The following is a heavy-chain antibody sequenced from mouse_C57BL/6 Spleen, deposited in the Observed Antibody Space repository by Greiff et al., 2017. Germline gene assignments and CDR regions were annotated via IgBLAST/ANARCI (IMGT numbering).Heavy chain of an antibody. D-gene: IGHD1-1*01. CDR3: AGWGTTVVADGLDY. CDR2: IYPGSGGT. J-gene: IGHJ2*01. CDR1: GYAFTNYV. V-gene: IGHV1-54*01. Sequence: QVQLQQSGAELVRPGTSVKLSCKASGYAFTNYVIEWVKQRPGQGLEWIGVIYPGSGGTNYNEKFKGKATLTADKSSSTAYMQLISLTSEDSAVYFCAGWGTTVVADGLDYWGQGTTLTVSS.